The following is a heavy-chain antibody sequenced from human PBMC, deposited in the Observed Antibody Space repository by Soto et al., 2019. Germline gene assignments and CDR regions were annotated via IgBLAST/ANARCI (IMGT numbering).Heavy chain of an antibody. CDR2: ISGSGGST. D-gene: IGHD6-13*01. Sequence: GGSLRLSCAASGFTFSSYAMSWVRQAPGKGLEWVSAISGSGGSTYYADSVKGRFTISRDNSKNTLYLQMNSLRAEDTAVYYCAKVALLIAAAASSGWFDPWGQGTLVTVSS. CDR1: GFTFSSYA. V-gene: IGHV3-23*01. J-gene: IGHJ5*02. CDR3: AKVALLIAAAASSGWFDP.